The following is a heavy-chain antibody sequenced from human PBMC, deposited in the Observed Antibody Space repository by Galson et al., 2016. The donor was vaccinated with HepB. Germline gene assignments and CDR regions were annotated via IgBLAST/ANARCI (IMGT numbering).Heavy chain of an antibody. V-gene: IGHV4-30-4*01. CDR1: GGSISSGDYY. D-gene: IGHD5-18*01. CDR3: ARETQLLYGMDV. CDR2: IYYSGST. J-gene: IGHJ6*02. Sequence: LTCSVSGGSISSGDYYWSWIRQPPGKGLEWIGYIYYSGSTHYNPSLKSRVTISIDTSKNQFSLKLNSVTAADPAVYYCARETQLLYGMDVWGQGTTVTVSS.